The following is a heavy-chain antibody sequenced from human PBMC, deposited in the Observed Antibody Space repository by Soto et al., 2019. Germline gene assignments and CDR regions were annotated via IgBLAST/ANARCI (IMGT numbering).Heavy chain of an antibody. CDR1: CGSISSYY. CDR2: IYYSGST. V-gene: IGHV4-59*01. D-gene: IGHD3-16*01. Sequence: SETLSLTCTVPCGSISSYYWSWIRQPPGKGLEWIGYIYYSGSTNYNPSLKSRVTISVDTSKNQFSLKLSSVTAADTAVYYCAGPLGGMGAFDIWGQGTMVTVSS. CDR3: AGPLGGMGAFDI. J-gene: IGHJ3*02.